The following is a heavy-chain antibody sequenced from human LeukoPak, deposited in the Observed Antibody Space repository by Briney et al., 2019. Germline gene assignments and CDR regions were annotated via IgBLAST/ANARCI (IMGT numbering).Heavy chain of an antibody. CDR1: GYTFTSYA. Sequence: GASVKVSCTASGYTFTSYAMHWVRQAPGQRLEWMGWINAGNGNTKYSQKFQGRVTITRDTSASTAYMELSSLRSEDTAVYYCARAPTIAAAGAADYWGQGTLVTVSS. V-gene: IGHV1-3*01. CDR3: ARAPTIAAAGAADY. D-gene: IGHD6-13*01. CDR2: INAGNGNT. J-gene: IGHJ4*02.